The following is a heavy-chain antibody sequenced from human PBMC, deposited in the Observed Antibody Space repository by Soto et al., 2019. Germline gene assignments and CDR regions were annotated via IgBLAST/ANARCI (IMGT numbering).Heavy chain of an antibody. CDR3: AREGSPSYYYGSGFDY. Sequence: PGGSLRLSCAASGFTFSSYGMHWVRQAPGKGLEWVAVIWYDGSNKYYADSVKGRFTISRDNSKNTLYLQMSSLRAEDTAVYYCAREGSPSYYYGSGFDYWGQGTLVTVSS. CDR2: IWYDGSNK. V-gene: IGHV3-33*01. J-gene: IGHJ4*02. D-gene: IGHD3-10*01. CDR1: GFTFSSYG.